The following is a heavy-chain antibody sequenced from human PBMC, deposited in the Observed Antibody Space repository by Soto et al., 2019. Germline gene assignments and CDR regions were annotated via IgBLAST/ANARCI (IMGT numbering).Heavy chain of an antibody. J-gene: IGHJ4*02. Sequence: EVHLVESGGGLVQPGGSLRLSCAASGFTFSSYYKHWVRQAPGKGLVWVSRINSAGSRTAYADSVKGRFTISRDNAKNTLYLQMNNLRAEDTAVYYCAASIAAGGGGWGQGTLVTVSS. D-gene: IGHD6-13*01. CDR2: INSAGSRT. CDR1: GFTFSSYY. V-gene: IGHV3-74*01. CDR3: AASIAAGGGG.